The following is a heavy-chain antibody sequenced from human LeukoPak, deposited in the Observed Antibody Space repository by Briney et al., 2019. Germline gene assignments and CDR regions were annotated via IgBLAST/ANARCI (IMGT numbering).Heavy chain of an antibody. CDR3: AKEGDDDYGDYAFDY. V-gene: IGHV3-21*04. Sequence: AGGSLRLSCAASGFTLRSYTMNWVRQAPGKGLEWVSSIGISSNKIYYADSVKGRFIISRDNSKNTLYLQMNSLRAEDTAVYYCAKEGDDDYGDYAFDYWGQGTLVTVSS. J-gene: IGHJ4*02. CDR2: IGISSNKI. D-gene: IGHD4-17*01. CDR1: GFTLRSYT.